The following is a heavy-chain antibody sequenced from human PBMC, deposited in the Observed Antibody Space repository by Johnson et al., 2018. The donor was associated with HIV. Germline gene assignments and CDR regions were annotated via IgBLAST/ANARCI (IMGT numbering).Heavy chain of an antibody. V-gene: IGHV3-30*18. CDR2: ISYDGSNK. Sequence: QVQLVESGGGVVRPGGSLRLSCSASGFTFDDYGINWVRQAPGRGLEWVAVISYDGSNKYYADSVKGRFTISRDNSKNTLYLQMNSLRAEDTAVYYCAKGFFELEVGDNVRGLLGLRWAMWG. CDR1: GFTFDDYG. CDR3: AKGFFELEVGDNVRGLLGLRWAM. D-gene: IGHD1-1*01. J-gene: IGHJ1*01.